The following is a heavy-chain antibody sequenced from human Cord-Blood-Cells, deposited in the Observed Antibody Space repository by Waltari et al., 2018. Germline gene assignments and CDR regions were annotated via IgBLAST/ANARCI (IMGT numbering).Heavy chain of an antibody. CDR3: ARSINRIAVAGTPYY. Sequence: QVQLVQSGAEVKKPGASVKVSCKASGYTFTSYGVSWVRPAPGQGLEWMGWISAYNGNTNYAQKLQGRVTMTTDTSTSTAYMELRSLRSDDTAVYYCARSINRIAVAGTPYYWGQGTLVTVSS. D-gene: IGHD6-19*01. CDR1: GYTFTSYG. V-gene: IGHV1-18*01. CDR2: ISAYNGNT. J-gene: IGHJ4*02.